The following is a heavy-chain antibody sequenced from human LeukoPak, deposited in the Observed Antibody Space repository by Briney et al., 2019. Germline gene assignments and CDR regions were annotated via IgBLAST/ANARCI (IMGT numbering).Heavy chain of an antibody. V-gene: IGHV6-1*01. CDR3: SRGNNLAFDS. CDR2: TYSRSTWYN. D-gene: IGHD1/OR15-1a*01. Sequence: SQTLSLTCAISGDSVSSNSATWNWIRQSPSRGLEWLGSTYSRSTWYNDYAVSVKSRITINPDTSKNHFSLQLNSVTPEDTAVYYCSRGNNLAFDSWGQGTLVTVSS. J-gene: IGHJ4*02. CDR1: GDSVSSNSAT.